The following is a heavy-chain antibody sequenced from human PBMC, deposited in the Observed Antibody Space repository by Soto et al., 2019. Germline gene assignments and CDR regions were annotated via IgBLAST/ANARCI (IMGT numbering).Heavy chain of an antibody. J-gene: IGHJ6*02. Sequence: GGSLRLSCAASGFTFSSYSMNWVRQAPGKGLEWVSYISSSSSTIYYADSVKGRFTISRDNAKNSLYLQMNSLRDEDTAVYYCARSDYYGSGSYYYGMAVWGQGTTVTGSS. D-gene: IGHD3-10*01. CDR2: ISSSSSTI. CDR3: ARSDYYGSGSYYYGMAV. V-gene: IGHV3-48*02. CDR1: GFTFSSYS.